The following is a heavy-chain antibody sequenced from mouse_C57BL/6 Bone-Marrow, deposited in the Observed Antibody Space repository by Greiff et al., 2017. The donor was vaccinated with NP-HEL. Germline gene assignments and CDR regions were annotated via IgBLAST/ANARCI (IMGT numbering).Heavy chain of an antibody. Sequence: EVKLVESGGDLVKPGGSLKLSCAASGFTFSSYGMSWVRQTPDKSLEWVGTMSSGGSYNYYPDTVKGRFTISRDNAKNTLYRQMSRLKSEDTAMYYCARRDGSGVFAYWGQGTLVTVSA. CDR2: MSSGGSYN. CDR3: ARRDGSGVFAY. V-gene: IGHV5-6*02. CDR1: GFTFSSYG. J-gene: IGHJ3*01. D-gene: IGHD1-1*01.